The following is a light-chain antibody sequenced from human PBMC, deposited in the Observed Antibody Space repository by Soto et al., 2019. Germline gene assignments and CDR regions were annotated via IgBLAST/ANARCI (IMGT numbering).Light chain of an antibody. CDR2: DDY. V-gene: IGLV1-51*01. Sequence: QSVLTQPPSVSAASGQKVTISCSGSSSNIGNNSVSWYQQLPGTVPKVLIYDDYKRPSGIPDRFSGSKSGTSATLGITGLQTGDEADYYCGTWDSSLSAWVFGGGTKVTVL. CDR3: GTWDSSLSAWV. J-gene: IGLJ3*02. CDR1: SSNIGNNS.